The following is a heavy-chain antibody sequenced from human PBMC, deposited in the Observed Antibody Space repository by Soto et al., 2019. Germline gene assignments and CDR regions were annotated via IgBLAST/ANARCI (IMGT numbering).Heavy chain of an antibody. D-gene: IGHD1-7*01. CDR3: ARERHLNSPSDALDL. CDR2: MNPNSGGS. V-gene: IGHV1-2*02. J-gene: IGHJ3*01. Sequence: QLHLVQPGAEVTKPGASVKVSCMASGYNFIAQNIHWVRQAPGLGLEWMGKMNPNSGGSDYAQEFQGRVSVTRDTSISTVYMELTSLKADDTAVYYCARERHLNSPSDALDLWGQGTMVIVSS. CDR1: GYNFIAQN.